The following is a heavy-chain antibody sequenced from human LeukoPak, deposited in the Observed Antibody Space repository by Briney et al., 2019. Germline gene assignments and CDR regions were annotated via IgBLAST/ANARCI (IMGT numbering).Heavy chain of an antibody. V-gene: IGHV3-73*01. J-gene: IGHJ3*02. CDR1: GFTFNGSA. CDR3: TRLTHNSSSCI. D-gene: IGHD6-13*01. Sequence: GGSLRLSCAASGFTFNGSAMEWVRQASGKGLEWVGRIRSKANSYATAYAASVKRRFTISRDDSKNTAYLQMNSLKTQDTAVYYCTRLTHNSSSCIWGQGTMVTVSS. CDR2: IRSKANSYAT.